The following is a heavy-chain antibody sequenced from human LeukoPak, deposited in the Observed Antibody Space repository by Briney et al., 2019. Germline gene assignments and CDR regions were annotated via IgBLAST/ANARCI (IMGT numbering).Heavy chain of an antibody. V-gene: IGHV3-74*01. CDR2: INSDGSST. CDR1: GFTFDDYG. J-gene: IGHJ4*02. D-gene: IGHD6-19*01. Sequence: PGGSLRLSSAASGFTFDDYGMSWVRQAPGKGLVWVSRINSDGSSTSYADSVKGRFTISRDNAKNTLYLQMNSLRAEDTAVYYCANLHSGWTHDYWGQGTLVTVSS. CDR3: ANLHSGWTHDY.